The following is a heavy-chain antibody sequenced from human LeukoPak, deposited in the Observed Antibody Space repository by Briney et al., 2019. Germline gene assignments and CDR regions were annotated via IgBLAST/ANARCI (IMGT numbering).Heavy chain of an antibody. CDR2: INPNSGDT. J-gene: IGHJ4*02. Sequence: GASVNVSFKSSVYTFTVYSIYWVRQAPGQGLEWMGGINPNSGDTNFAQKFQGRVTMTRDTSISTAYMELSGLRSDDTAIYYCARGYVWIEMGLGYWGQGTLVTVSS. D-gene: IGHD3/OR15-3a*01. V-gene: IGHV1-2*02. CDR3: ARGYVWIEMGLGY. CDR1: VYTFTVYS.